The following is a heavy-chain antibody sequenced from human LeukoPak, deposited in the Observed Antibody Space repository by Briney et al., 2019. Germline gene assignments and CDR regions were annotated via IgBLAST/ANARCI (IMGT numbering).Heavy chain of an antibody. CDR3: AREDGFSGAFDI. D-gene: IGHD3-3*02. CDR1: GFTFSSYS. CDR2: ISSSSSYI. V-gene: IGHV3-21*01. Sequence: PGGSLRLSCAASGFTFSSYSPNWVRQAPGKGLEWVSSISSSSSYIYYADSVKGRFTISRDNAKNSLYLHMNSLRAEDTAVYYCAREDGFSGAFDIWGQGTMVTVSS. J-gene: IGHJ3*02.